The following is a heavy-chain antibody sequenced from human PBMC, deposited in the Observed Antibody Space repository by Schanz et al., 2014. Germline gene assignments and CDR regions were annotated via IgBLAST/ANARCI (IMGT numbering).Heavy chain of an antibody. CDR2: ISGSGGST. Sequence: QVQLVESGGGLVKPGGSLRLSCAASGFTFSDYYMSWIRQAPGKGLEWVSAISGSGGSTYYADSVKGRFTISRDNAKNSLFLQMNSLRADDTAVYFCARAHGNNWYGKGLDYWGQGTLVTVSS. CDR3: ARAHGNNWYGKGLDY. CDR1: GFTFSDYY. D-gene: IGHD1-1*01. J-gene: IGHJ4*02. V-gene: IGHV3-11*04.